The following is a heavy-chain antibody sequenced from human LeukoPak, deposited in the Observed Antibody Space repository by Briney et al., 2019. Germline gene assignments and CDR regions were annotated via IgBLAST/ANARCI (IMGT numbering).Heavy chain of an antibody. V-gene: IGHV3-23*01. J-gene: IGHJ5*01. Sequence: AGGSLRLPCAASGFTFSIYAMSWVRQAPGKGLEWVSSTSSGGDYTYYAGSVKGRFTISRDNSKNTLYLQMNSLRAEDTATYYCAKDRPNYYESNGHYYRRDGDSWGQGTLVTVSS. CDR1: GFTFSIYA. CDR3: AKDRPNYYESNGHYYRRDGDS. D-gene: IGHD3-22*01. CDR2: TSSGGDYT.